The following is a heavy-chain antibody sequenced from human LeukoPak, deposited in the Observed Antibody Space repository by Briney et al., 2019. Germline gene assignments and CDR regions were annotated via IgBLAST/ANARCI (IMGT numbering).Heavy chain of an antibody. CDR1: GFTFSNYA. CDR2: ISGSGGST. Sequence: PGGSLRLSCAASGFTFSNYAMSWVRQAPGKGLEWVSAISGSGGSTYYADSVKGRFTISRDNSKNTLYLQMNSLRVEDTAVYYCAKDQARYDSSGYYYYWGQGTLVTVSS. CDR3: AKDQARYDSSGYYYY. D-gene: IGHD3-22*01. V-gene: IGHV3-23*01. J-gene: IGHJ4*02.